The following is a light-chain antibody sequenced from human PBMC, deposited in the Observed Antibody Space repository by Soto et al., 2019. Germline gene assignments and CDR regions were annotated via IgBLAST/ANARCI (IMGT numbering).Light chain of an antibody. V-gene: IGKV1-5*03. J-gene: IGKJ1*01. Sequence: DIQMTQAPSTRSTSGGDRVTITGRASQSISTWLAWYQQKPGKAPKLLLYKASSSESGVPSRFSGSGSGTEFTLTIRSLQPDDFATYYCQQYDTYSRTFGQGTKV. CDR1: QSISTW. CDR3: QQYDTYSRT. CDR2: KAS.